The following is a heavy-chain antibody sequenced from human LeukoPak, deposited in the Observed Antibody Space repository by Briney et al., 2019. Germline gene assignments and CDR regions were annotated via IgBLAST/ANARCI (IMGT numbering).Heavy chain of an antibody. CDR2: IWDAGSNE. D-gene: IGHD3-22*01. V-gene: IGHV3-33*01. J-gene: IGHJ4*02. CDR3: ARDYGYSPFDY. CDR1: GFTFSTYA. Sequence: SGGSLRLSCAASGFTFSTYAIHWVRQAPGKGLEWVALIWDAGSNEDYADSVKGRFTISRDNSKNTLYLQMNSLGAEDTAIYYCARDYGYSPFDYWGQGTLVTVSS.